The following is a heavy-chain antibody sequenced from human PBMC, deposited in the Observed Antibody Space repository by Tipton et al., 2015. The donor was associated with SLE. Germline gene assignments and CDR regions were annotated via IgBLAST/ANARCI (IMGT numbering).Heavy chain of an antibody. Sequence: SLRLSCAASGFTFSNYAMNWVRQAPGKGLEWVSGIYGGSSVKSYAPFVKGRFTISRDNSKNTLYLQMNSLRAEDTAVYFCARDLRAAGYFDYWGQGSLVTVSS. CDR3: ARDLRAAGYFDY. D-gene: IGHD6-25*01. J-gene: IGHJ4*02. V-gene: IGHV3-23*03. CDR1: GFTFSNYA. CDR2: IYGGSSVK.